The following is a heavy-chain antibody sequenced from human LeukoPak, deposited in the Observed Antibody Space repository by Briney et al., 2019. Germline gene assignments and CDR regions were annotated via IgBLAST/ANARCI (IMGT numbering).Heavy chain of an antibody. CDR1: GGSISSSSYY. Sequence: SETLSLTCIVSGGSISSSSYYWGWIRQPPGKGLEWIGSIYYSGSTYYNPSLKSRVTISVDTSKNQFSLKLSSVTAADTAVYYCARHVPRIGYCSSTSCYASYGYYYYYMDVWGKGTTVTISS. J-gene: IGHJ6*03. D-gene: IGHD2-2*01. CDR3: ARHVPRIGYCSSTSCYASYGYYYYYMDV. CDR2: IYYSGST. V-gene: IGHV4-39*01.